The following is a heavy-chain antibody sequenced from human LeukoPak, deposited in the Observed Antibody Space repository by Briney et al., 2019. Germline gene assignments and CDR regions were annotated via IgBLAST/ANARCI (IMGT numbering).Heavy chain of an antibody. Sequence: SETLSLTCTVSGGSISNYYWNWIRQPPGKGLEWIASIYYSGSTYYNPSLKSRVTISVDTSKNQFSLKLSSVTAADTAVYYCATNLRGYCTNGVCYGAEYFQHWGQGTLVTVSS. D-gene: IGHD2-8*01. J-gene: IGHJ1*01. CDR3: ATNLRGYCTNGVCYGAEYFQH. CDR2: IYYSGST. CDR1: GGSISNYY. V-gene: IGHV4-59*12.